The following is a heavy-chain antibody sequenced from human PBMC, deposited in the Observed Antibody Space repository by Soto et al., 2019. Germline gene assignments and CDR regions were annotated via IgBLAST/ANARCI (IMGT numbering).Heavy chain of an antibody. Sequence: QVQLQESGPGLVKPSQTLSLTCTVSGGSISSGGYYWSWIRQHPGKGLEWIGYIYYSGSTYYNPSLKGRVTISVATSKNQCSLKLSSVTAADPAVYYCARDGAYSSSWASRYYYGMDVWGQGTTVTVSS. CDR2: IYYSGST. V-gene: IGHV4-31*03. D-gene: IGHD6-13*01. J-gene: IGHJ6*02. CDR1: GGSISSGGYY. CDR3: ARDGAYSSSWASRYYYGMDV.